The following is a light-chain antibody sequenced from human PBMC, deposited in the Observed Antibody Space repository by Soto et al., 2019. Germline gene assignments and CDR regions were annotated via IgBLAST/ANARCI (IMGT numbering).Light chain of an antibody. CDR3: QQSFSPLLT. V-gene: IGKV3-20*01. CDR1: QSVGSNA. CDR2: AAF. Sequence: ETVLTQSPGTLVLSPGDRATLSCRASQSVGSNAVVWFQQKPGQAPRLLIYAAFTRATGIPDRFSGSGSGTEFTLTISSLQPEDSATYYCQQSFSPLLTFGGGTKVEIK. J-gene: IGKJ4*01.